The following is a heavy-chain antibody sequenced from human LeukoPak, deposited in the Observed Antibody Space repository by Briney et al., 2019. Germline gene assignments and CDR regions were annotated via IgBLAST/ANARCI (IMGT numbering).Heavy chain of an antibody. J-gene: IGHJ5*02. Sequence: PSETLSLTCTVSGGSINNYYWSWIRQPAGKGLEWIGRIYSSGSTDYNPSHKSRVTVSLDTSKQQFSLKLNSVTAADTAVYYCARDQENILFDWFDPWGQGTLVTVSS. CDR1: GGSINNYY. CDR3: ARDQENILFDWFDP. V-gene: IGHV4-4*07. CDR2: IYSSGST. D-gene: IGHD3-9*01.